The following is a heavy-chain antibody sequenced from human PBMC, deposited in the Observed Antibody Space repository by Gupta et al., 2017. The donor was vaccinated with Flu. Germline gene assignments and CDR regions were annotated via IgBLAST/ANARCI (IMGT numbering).Heavy chain of an antibody. CDR3: AKEGTYYYDNSGYEAIDS. CDR2: ISATVGDT. D-gene: IGHD3-22*01. Sequence: EVQLLESGGHLIQPGGSLRLSCAAPGFTFSNFAMSWVRQSPGKGLEWVAGISATVGDTYYASSVKGRFTISRDNSRNTVFLQMNSLTVEDTALYYCAKEGTYYYDNSGYEAIDSWGQGTLVTVSS. V-gene: IGHV3-23*01. CDR1: GFTFSNFA. J-gene: IGHJ4*02.